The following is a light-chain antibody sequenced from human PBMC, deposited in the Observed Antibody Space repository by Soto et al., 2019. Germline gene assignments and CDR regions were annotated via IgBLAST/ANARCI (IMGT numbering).Light chain of an antibody. Sequence: EIVLTKSPAPLSLSQGERATLSCRASKGVTSYLAWYQQKPGQAPRLLTYNASNRATGIPARFSGSGSGTDFTLTISSLEPEDFAVYYCQQRSNWLTFGGGTKVEIK. CDR3: QQRSNWLT. CDR2: NAS. V-gene: IGKV3-11*01. J-gene: IGKJ4*01. CDR1: KGVTSY.